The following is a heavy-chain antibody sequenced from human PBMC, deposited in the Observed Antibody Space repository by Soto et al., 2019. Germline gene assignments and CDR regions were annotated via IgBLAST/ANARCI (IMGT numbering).Heavy chain of an antibody. CDR2: ISYDGSNQ. D-gene: IGHD2-2*01. Sequence: PVGSLRLSCASSVFTFTNFGLHWVRHAPGKGLEWVAVISYDGSNQYYADSVKGRFTISRDNSKNTLYLQMNSLRPEDTAEYYCAKEQSSRSSYGVDVWGHGTPVTVS. CDR3: AKEQSSRSSYGVDV. J-gene: IGHJ6*02. CDR1: VFTFTNFG. V-gene: IGHV3-30*18.